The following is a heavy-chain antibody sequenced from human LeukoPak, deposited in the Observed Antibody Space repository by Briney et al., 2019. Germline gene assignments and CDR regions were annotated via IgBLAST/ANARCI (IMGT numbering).Heavy chain of an antibody. CDR3: AKDFQGYSSSGYDAFDI. Sequence: PGGSLRLSCAASGFTFSTYGMHWVRQAPGKGLEWVAAISNDGSNKYYADSVKGRFTISRDNSKNTLYLQMNSLRAEDTAVYYCAKDFQGYSSSGYDAFDIWGQGTMVTVSS. V-gene: IGHV3-30*18. J-gene: IGHJ3*02. CDR2: ISNDGSNK. D-gene: IGHD6-13*01. CDR1: GFTFSTYG.